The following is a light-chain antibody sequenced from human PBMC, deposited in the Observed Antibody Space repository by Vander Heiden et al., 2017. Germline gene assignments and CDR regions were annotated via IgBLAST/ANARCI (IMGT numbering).Light chain of an antibody. V-gene: IGLV1-44*01. Sequence: QSVLTQPPSASGTPGQRVTISCSGSSSNIGTHTVNWYQHLPGTAPKLLIYNNNQRPSGVPDRFSGSKSGTSAPLAISGLQSEDEAHYYCAAWDDSLNGHVVFGGGTKLTVL. CDR1: SSNIGTHT. CDR2: NNN. CDR3: AAWDDSLNGHVV. J-gene: IGLJ2*01.